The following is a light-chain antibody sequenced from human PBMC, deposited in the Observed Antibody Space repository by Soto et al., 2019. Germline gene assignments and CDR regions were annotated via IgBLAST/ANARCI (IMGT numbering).Light chain of an antibody. CDR2: DVS. J-gene: IGLJ3*02. Sequence: QSALTQPRSVSGSPGQSVTISCTGTSSDVANYNHVSWYQHHPGKAPKLIIYDVSKRSLGVPDRFSGSKSGNTASLTVSGLQAEDEADYYCCSVAGAWLFGGGTKLTVL. CDR3: CSVAGAWL. CDR1: SSDVANYNH. V-gene: IGLV2-11*01.